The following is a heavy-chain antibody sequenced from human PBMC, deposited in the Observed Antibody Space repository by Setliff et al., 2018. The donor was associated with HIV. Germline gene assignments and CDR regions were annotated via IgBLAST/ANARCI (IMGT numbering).Heavy chain of an antibody. CDR3: ARPSLGIGGGSIFDF. J-gene: IGHJ4*02. CDR1: GGSISSSNYY. V-gene: IGHV4-39*01. CDR2: IYYSGST. Sequence: ETLSLTCTVSGGSISSSNYYWGWIRQPPGKGLEWIGSIYYSGSTYYNPSLKSRVTISVDTSKNQFALRLSSVTAADTAVYHCARPSLGIGGGSIFDFWGQGILVTVSS. D-gene: IGHD3-3*01.